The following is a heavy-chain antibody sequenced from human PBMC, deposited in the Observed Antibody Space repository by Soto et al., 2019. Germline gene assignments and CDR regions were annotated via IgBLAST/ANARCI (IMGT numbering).Heavy chain of an antibody. CDR2: ISAYNGNT. J-gene: IGHJ3*02. D-gene: IGHD3-9*01. V-gene: IGHV1-18*01. CDR3: ARDRDTYYDILTGYDAFDI. Sequence: ASVKVSCKASGYTFTSYGISWVRQAPGQGLEWMGWISAYNGNTNYAQKLQGRVTMTTDTSTSTAYMELRSLRSDDTAVYYCARDRDTYYDILTGYDAFDIWGKGTMVTVSS. CDR1: GYTFTSYG.